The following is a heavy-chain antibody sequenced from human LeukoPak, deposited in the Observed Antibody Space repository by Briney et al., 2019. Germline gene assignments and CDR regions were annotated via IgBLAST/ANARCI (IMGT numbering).Heavy chain of an antibody. D-gene: IGHD2-2*02. CDR3: ARRSDCSSTSCYRGAFDY. J-gene: IGHJ4*02. CDR2: INHSGST. V-gene: IGHV4-34*01. CDR1: GGSFSGYY. Sequence: SETLSLTCAVYGGSFSGYYWSWIRQPPGKGLEWIGEINHSGSTNYNPSLKSRVTISVDTFKNQFSLKLSSVTAADTAVYYCARRSDCSSTSCYRGAFDYWGQGTLVTVSS.